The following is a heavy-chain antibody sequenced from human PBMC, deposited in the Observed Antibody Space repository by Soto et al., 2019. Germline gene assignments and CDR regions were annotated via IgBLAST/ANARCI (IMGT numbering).Heavy chain of an antibody. CDR1: GGTFSSYA. V-gene: IGHV1-69*06. CDR2: IIPIFGTA. D-gene: IGHD5-18*01. J-gene: IGHJ4*02. CDR3: ETLGGTAMVKIDY. Sequence: QVQLVQSGAEGKKPRSSVKLSCKASGGTFSSYAISWVRQDPGQGLEWMGGIIPIFGTANYAQKFQGSGKISADKSTSTAYVELSSWRSEDTAVYYCETLGGTAMVKIDYWGQGTLVTVSS.